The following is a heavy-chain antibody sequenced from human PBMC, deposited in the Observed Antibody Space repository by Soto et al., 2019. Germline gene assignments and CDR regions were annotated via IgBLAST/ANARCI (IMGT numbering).Heavy chain of an antibody. CDR3: ARPPSVVGGEGHYYGMDV. V-gene: IGHV3-23*01. J-gene: IGHJ6*02. Sequence: EVQLLESGGGLVQPGGSLRLSCAASGFTFSSYAMSWVRQAPGKGLEWVSAVSGSGAKTYYADAVKGRFTISRDNSKNTLYVEMNSLRVEDKAVYYCARPPSVVGGEGHYYGMDVWGQGTTVIVSS. D-gene: IGHD2-15*01. CDR1: GFTFSSYA. CDR2: VSGSGAKT.